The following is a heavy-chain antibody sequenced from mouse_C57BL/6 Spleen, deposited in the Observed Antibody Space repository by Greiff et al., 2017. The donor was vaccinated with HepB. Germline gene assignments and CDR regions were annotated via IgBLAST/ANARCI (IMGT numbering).Heavy chain of an antibody. Sequence: QVQLQQPGAELVMPGASVKLSCKASGYTFTSSWMHWVKQRPGQGLEWIGEIDPSDSYTNYNQKFKGKSTLTVDKSSSTAYMQLSSLTSEDSTVYYCARSCYYDGSSDWYYDVWGTGTTVTVSS. CDR3: ARSCYYDGSSDWYYDV. D-gene: IGHD1-1*01. CDR1: GYTFTSSW. CDR2: IDPSDSYT. V-gene: IGHV1-69*01. J-gene: IGHJ1*03.